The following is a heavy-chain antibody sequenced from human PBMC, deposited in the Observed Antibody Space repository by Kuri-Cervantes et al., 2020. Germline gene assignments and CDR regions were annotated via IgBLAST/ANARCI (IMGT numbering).Heavy chain of an antibody. CDR2: INHSGST. J-gene: IGHJ4*02. CDR3: ARDSSGYYYVRSPGGLDY. V-gene: IGHV4-34*01. D-gene: IGHD3-22*01. CDR1: GFTFSSYW. Sequence: ESLKISCAASGFTFSSYWMSWVRQAPGKGLEWIGEINHSGSTNYNPSLKSRVTISVDTSKNQFSLKLSSVTAADTAVYYCARDSSGYYYVRSPGGLDYWGQGTLVTVSS.